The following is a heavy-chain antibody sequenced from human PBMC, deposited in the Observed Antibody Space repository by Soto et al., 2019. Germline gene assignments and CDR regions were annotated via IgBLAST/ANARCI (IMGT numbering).Heavy chain of an antibody. CDR3: ARGSGGSSYYYYGMDV. CDR2: IIPIFGTA. Sequence: QVQLVQSGAEVKKPGSSVKVSCKASGGTFSSYAINWVRQAPGQGLEWMGGIIPIFGTANYAQKFQGRVTITATESTSTADMELSRLRSEDTAVYYCARGSGGSSYYYYGMDVWGPGTTVTVSS. V-gene: IGHV1-69*12. J-gene: IGHJ6*02. D-gene: IGHD2-15*01. CDR1: GGTFSSYA.